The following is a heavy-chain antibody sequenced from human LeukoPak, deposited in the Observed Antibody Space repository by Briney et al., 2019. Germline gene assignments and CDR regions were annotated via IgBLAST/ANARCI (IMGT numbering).Heavy chain of an antibody. Sequence: GGSLRLSCAASGFTFSSYAMHWVRQAPGKGLERVAVISYDGSNKYYADSVKGRFTISRDNSKNTLYLQMNSLRAEDTAVYYCARGGEGYLDYWGQGTLVTVSS. CDR1: GFTFSSYA. J-gene: IGHJ4*02. V-gene: IGHV3-30-3*01. CDR3: ARGGEGYLDY. CDR2: ISYDGSNK.